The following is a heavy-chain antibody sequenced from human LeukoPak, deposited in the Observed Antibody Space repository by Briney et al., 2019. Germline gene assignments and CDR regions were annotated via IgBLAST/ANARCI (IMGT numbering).Heavy chain of an antibody. CDR1: GFTFSSYA. CDR2: ISGSGGST. Sequence: GGSLRLSCAASGFTFSSYAMSWVRQAPGKGLEWVSAISGSGGSTYYADSVKGRFTISRGNSKNTLYLQMNSLRAEDKAVYYCARNHEDFYYYGMDVWGQGTTVTVSS. J-gene: IGHJ6*02. D-gene: IGHD1-14*01. CDR3: ARNHEDFYYYGMDV. V-gene: IGHV3-23*01.